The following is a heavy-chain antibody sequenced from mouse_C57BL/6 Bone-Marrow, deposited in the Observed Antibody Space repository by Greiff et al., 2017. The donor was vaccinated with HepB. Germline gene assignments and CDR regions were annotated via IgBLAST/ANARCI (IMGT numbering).Heavy chain of an antibody. J-gene: IGHJ3*01. Sequence: EVKLVESGGGLVKPGGSLKLSCAASGFPFSTYTMFWVRQTPEKRLEWVATISGVGGNTSYPDSVKGRFTISRDNAKNTLYLQMSSLRSEDTALYYCARHLPFAYWGQGTLVTVSA. CDR1: GFPFSTYT. V-gene: IGHV5-9*01. CDR2: ISGVGGNT. CDR3: ARHLPFAY.